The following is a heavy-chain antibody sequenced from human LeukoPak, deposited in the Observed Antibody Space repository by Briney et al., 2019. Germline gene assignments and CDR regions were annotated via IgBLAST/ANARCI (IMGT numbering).Heavy chain of an antibody. J-gene: IGHJ4*02. Sequence: ASGKVSGTASGSTFTGYYMHWVRQAPGQGLEWMGWINPNSGGTKYAQKFQGRVTMTRDAYISTTYMELSRMRSDDPAVYYCARVGVYREAGTSEDPVYWGKGTLVTVSS. CDR2: INPNSGGT. V-gene: IGHV1-2*02. D-gene: IGHD6-19*01. CDR1: GSTFTGYY. CDR3: ARVGVYREAGTSEDPVY.